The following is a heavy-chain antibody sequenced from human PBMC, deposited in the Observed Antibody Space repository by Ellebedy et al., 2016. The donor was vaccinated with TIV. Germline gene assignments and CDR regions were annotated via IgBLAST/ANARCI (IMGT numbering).Heavy chain of an antibody. CDR1: GYSFDSYW. CDR3: ATAPGTHASDM. J-gene: IGHJ3*02. D-gene: IGHD3-10*01. Sequence: GESLKISCKTSGYSFDSYWISWVRQMPGKGLEWMGRIDPSDSSIDYSPSFQEHVSISVDRFTTTAYLQWNSLKTSDTAMYYCATAPGTHASDMWGQGTVVIVSS. CDR2: IDPSDSSI. V-gene: IGHV5-10-1*01.